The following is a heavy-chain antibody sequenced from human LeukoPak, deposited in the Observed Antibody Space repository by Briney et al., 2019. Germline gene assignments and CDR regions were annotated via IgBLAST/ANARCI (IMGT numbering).Heavy chain of an antibody. CDR2: IYYSGST. CDR1: GGSISSSSYY. Sequence: PSETLSLTCTVSGGSISSSSYYWGWIRQPPGKGLEWIGSIYYSGSTYYNPSLKSRVTISVDTSKNQFSLKLSSVTAADTAVYYCARAYPEPVLWFGELPGKFDYWGQGTLVTVSS. D-gene: IGHD3-10*01. CDR3: ARAYPEPVLWFGELPGKFDY. J-gene: IGHJ4*02. V-gene: IGHV4-39*07.